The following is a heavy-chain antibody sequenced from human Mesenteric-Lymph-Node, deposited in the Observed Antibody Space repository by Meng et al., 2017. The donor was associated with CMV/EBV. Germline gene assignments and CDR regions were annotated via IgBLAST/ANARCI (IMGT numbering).Heavy chain of an antibody. J-gene: IGHJ4*02. CDR3: ARRGIAARPLDY. CDR1: GHTFTGYY. D-gene: IGHD6-6*01. V-gene: IGHV1-2*02. Sequence: ASVKVSCKASGHTFTGYYMHWVRQAPGQGLEWMGWINPNSGGTNYAQKFQGRVTMTRDTSISTAYMELSRLRSDDTAVYYCARRGIAARPLDYWGQGTLVTVSS. CDR2: INPNSGGT.